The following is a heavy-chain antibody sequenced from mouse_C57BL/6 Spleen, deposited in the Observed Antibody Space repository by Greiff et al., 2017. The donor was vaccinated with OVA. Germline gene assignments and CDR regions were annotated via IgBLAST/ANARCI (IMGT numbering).Heavy chain of an antibody. Sequence: EVMLVESGGGLVQPGGSMKLSCVASGFTFSNYWMNWVRQSPEKGLEWVAQIRLKSDNYATHYAESVKGRFTISRDDSKSSVYLQMNNLRAEDTGIYYCPLWLRYFDYWGQGTTLTVSS. CDR2: IRLKSDNYAT. D-gene: IGHD2-2*01. CDR1: GFTFSNYW. J-gene: IGHJ2*01. CDR3: PLWLRYFDY. V-gene: IGHV6-3*01.